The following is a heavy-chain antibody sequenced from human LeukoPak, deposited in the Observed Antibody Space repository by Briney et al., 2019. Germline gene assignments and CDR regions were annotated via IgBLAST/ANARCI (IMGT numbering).Heavy chain of an antibody. CDR3: ARAPGFLEWLLSDY. Sequence: GGSLRLSCAASGFTFSSYSMNWVRQAPGKGMEWVSSISSSSSYIYYADSVKGLFTISRDNAKNSLYLQMSSLRAEDTAVYYCARAPGFLEWLLSDYWGQGTLVTVSS. CDR2: ISSSSSYI. J-gene: IGHJ4*02. CDR1: GFTFSSYS. D-gene: IGHD3-3*01. V-gene: IGHV3-21*01.